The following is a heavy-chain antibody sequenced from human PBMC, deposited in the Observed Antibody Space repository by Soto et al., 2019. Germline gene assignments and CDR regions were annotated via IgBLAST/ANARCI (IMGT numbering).Heavy chain of an antibody. V-gene: IGHV1-69*13. CDR2: IIPIFGTA. J-gene: IGHJ2*01. CDR3: ARGSYYYDSSGYYYVDAGYWYFDL. CDR1: GVTFSSYA. D-gene: IGHD3-22*01. Sequence: SVKVSCKASGVTFSSYAISWVRQAPGQGLEWMGGIIPIFGTANYAQKFQGRVTITADESTSTAYMELSSLRSEDTAVYYCARGSYYYDSSGYYYVDAGYWYFDLWGRGTLVTVSS.